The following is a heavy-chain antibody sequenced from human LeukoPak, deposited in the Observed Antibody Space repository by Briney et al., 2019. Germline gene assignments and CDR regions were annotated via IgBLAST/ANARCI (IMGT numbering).Heavy chain of an antibody. CDR3: ARADAFDI. Sequence: GGSLRLSCAASGFTFSSYAMSWVRQAPGKGLEWVSAISGSGGSTYYADSVKGRFTISRDNAMNSLYLQMNSLRAEDTAVYYCARADAFDIWGQGTMVTVSS. V-gene: IGHV3-23*01. CDR1: GFTFSSYA. J-gene: IGHJ3*02. CDR2: ISGSGGST.